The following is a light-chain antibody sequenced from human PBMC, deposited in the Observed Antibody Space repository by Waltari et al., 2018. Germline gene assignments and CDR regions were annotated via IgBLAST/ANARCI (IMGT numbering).Light chain of an antibody. Sequence: DIQMTQSPSSVSASVGDRVTITCRASQAFGSWLAWYQQKPGKAPKLLIYATSSLQSGVPSRFGGSGSGTDFTLTISSLQPEDFATYYCLHLNNFPLSFGGGTKVELK. CDR2: ATS. V-gene: IGKV1-12*01. J-gene: IGKJ4*01. CDR3: LHLNNFPLS. CDR1: QAFGSW.